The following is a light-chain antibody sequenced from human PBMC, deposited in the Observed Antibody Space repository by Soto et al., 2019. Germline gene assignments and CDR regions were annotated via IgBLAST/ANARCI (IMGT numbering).Light chain of an antibody. Sequence: EIVLTQSPGTLFLSPGEIATLSCRASQSVSSSYLAWYQQKPGQAPRLLIYGASSRATGIPDRFSGSGSGTDLTLTISRMEPEDFAVYYCQQYGISPLYTFGQGTKLEIK. CDR3: QQYGISPLYT. CDR1: QSVSSSY. CDR2: GAS. J-gene: IGKJ2*01. V-gene: IGKV3-20*01.